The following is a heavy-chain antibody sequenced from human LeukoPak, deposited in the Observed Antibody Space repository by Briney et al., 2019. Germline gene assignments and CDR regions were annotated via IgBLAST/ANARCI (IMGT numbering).Heavy chain of an antibody. CDR2: IYYSGST. Sequence: PSETLSLTCTVSGGPISSYYWSWIRQPPGKGLEWIGYIYYSGSTNYNPSLRSRVTISVDTSKNQFSLKLSSVTAADTAVYYCARVDSSWYEDYWGQGTLVTVSS. D-gene: IGHD6-13*01. V-gene: IGHV4-59*01. CDR1: GGPISSYY. J-gene: IGHJ4*02. CDR3: ARVDSSWYEDY.